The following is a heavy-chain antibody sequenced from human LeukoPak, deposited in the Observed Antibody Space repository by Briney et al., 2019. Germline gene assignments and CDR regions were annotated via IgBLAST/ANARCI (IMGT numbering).Heavy chain of an antibody. CDR1: GFTFSDYA. D-gene: IGHD4-17*01. Sequence: GRSLRLSCVGSGFTFSDYAIHWVRQAPGKGLEWVAVASHDEVGKQFADSVKGRFTLSRDNSRDSVHLQVNRLRDEDTGVYYCAKDRGYGEHEPFESWGQGSLVAVSS. CDR2: ASHDEVGK. J-gene: IGHJ4*02. CDR3: AKDRGYGEHEPFES. V-gene: IGHV3-30*18.